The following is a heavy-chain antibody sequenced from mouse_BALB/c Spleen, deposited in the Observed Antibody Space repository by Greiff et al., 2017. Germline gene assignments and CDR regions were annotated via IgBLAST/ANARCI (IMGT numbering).Heavy chain of an antibody. J-gene: IGHJ4*01. D-gene: IGHD2-3*01. CDR2: IDPSDSET. CDR1: GYSFTSYW. V-gene: IGHV1S126*01. Sequence: QVQLQQSGPQLVRPGASVKISCKASGYSFTSYWMHWVKQRPGQGLEWIGMIDPSDSETRLNQKFKDKATLTVDKSSSTAYMQLSSPTSEDSAVYYCARSDGYQFNAMDYWGQGTSVTVSS. CDR3: ARSDGYQFNAMDY.